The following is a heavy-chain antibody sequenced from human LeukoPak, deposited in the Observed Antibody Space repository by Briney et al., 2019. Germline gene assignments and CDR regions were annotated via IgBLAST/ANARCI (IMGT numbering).Heavy chain of an antibody. D-gene: IGHD4-11*01. Sequence: SETLSLTCTVSGGSISSSSYYWGWIRQPPEKGLEWIGSIYYTGGTNYSPSLKSRVTISVDTSKNQFSLKLSSVTAADTAVYYCARHGGTRVTLVEVYYFDYWGQGTLVTVSS. CDR3: ARHGGTRVTLVEVYYFDY. CDR1: GGSISSSSYY. J-gene: IGHJ4*02. CDR2: IYYTGGT. V-gene: IGHV4-39*01.